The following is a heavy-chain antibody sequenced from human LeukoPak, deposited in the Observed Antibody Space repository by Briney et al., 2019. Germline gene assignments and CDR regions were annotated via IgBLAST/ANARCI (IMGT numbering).Heavy chain of an antibody. J-gene: IGHJ3*02. CDR3: ANRGSYGAFDI. Sequence: SETLSLTCTVSGGSISSYYWSWIRQPPGKGLEWIGYIYYSGSTNYNPFLKSRVTISVDTSKNQFSLKLSSVTAADTAVYYCANRGSYGAFDIWGQGTMVTVSS. CDR1: GGSISSYY. V-gene: IGHV4-59*01. D-gene: IGHD1-26*01. CDR2: IYYSGST.